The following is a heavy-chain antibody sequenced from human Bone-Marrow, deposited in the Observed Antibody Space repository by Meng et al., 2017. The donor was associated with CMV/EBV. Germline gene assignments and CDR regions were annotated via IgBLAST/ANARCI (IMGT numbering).Heavy chain of an antibody. CDR3: ARGLPAGPTVRFDY. V-gene: IGHV1-46*01. CDR2: INPSGGST. CDR1: RHSFTTYS. Sequence: ASVKVSCKTSRHSFTTYSIIWVRQAPGQGLEWMGIINPSGGSTSYAQKFQGRVTMTRDTSTSTVYMELSSLRSEDTAMYYCARGLPAGPTVRFDYWGQGTLVTVSS. J-gene: IGHJ4*02. D-gene: IGHD6-25*01.